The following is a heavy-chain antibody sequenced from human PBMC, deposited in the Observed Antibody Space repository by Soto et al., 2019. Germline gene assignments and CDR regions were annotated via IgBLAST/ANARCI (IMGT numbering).Heavy chain of an antibody. CDR1: GYSFTSYW. Sequence: PGESLKISCKGSGYSFTSYWIGWVRQMPGEGLEWLGVIYPGDSDTRYSPSLQGQVTISVDKSISTAYLQWSSLRASDSAMYYCANSGGNANGFSEYWSQGTLVTVSS. V-gene: IGHV5-51*01. CDR3: ANSGGNANGFSEY. J-gene: IGHJ4*02. CDR2: IYPGDSDT. D-gene: IGHD2-15*01.